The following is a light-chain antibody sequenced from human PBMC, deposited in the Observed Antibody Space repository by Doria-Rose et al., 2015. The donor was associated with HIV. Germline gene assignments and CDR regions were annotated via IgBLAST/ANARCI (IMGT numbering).Light chain of an antibody. V-gene: IGKV4-1*01. Sequence: TQSPESLGMSLGERATLNCKSNQGLLYTSKNYLAWYQQKPGQPPKLLIYWASTRQSGVPARFSGSGSGTDPTLTISSLEAEDVAVYYCQQYYDTPSFGPGTTVDIK. J-gene: IGKJ3*01. CDR2: WAS. CDR3: QQYYDTPS. CDR1: QGLLYTSKNY.